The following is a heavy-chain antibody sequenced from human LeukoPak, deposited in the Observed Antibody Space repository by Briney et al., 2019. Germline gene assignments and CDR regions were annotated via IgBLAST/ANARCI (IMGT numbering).Heavy chain of an antibody. V-gene: IGHV3-23*01. CDR3: AKGEQGVDY. CDR2: MSGSGGST. Sequence: GGSLRLSCAASGFPFSNYAMNWVRQAPGKGLEWVSAMSGSGGSTHYADSVKGRFTISRDNSKNTLFLQMNSLRAEDTAVYYCAKGEQGVDYWGQGTLVTVSS. D-gene: IGHD1/OR15-1a*01. J-gene: IGHJ4*02. CDR1: GFPFSNYA.